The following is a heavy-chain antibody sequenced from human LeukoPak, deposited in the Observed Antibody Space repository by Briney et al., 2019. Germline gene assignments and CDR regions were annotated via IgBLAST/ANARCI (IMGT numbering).Heavy chain of an antibody. D-gene: IGHD2-15*01. CDR1: GFTFSSYW. CDR3: ATRYCSGGSCP. V-gene: IGHV3-74*01. J-gene: IGHJ5*02. CDR2: INSDGSST. Sequence: PGRSLRLSCAASGFTFSSYWMHWVRQAPGKGLVWVSRINSDGSSTSYADSVKGRFTISRDNAKNTLYLQMNSLRAEDTAVYYCATRYCSGGSCPWGQGTLVTVSS.